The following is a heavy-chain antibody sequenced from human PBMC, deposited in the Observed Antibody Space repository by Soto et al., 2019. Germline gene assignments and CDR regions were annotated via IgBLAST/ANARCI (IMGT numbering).Heavy chain of an antibody. D-gene: IGHD2-15*01. V-gene: IGHV4-34*01. CDR2: INHSGST. J-gene: IGHJ6*03. Sequence: LSLTCAVYGGSFSGYYWGWIRQPPGKGLEWIGEINHSGSTNYNPSLKSRVTISVDTSKNQFSLKLSSVTAADTAVYYCARALRDCSGGSCYSVNLDYYYYMDVWGEGTTVTVSS. CDR1: GGSFSGYY. CDR3: ARALRDCSGGSCYSVNLDYYYYMDV.